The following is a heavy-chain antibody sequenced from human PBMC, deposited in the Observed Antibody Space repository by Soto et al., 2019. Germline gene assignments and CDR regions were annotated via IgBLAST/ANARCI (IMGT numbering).Heavy chain of an antibody. Sequence: QITLKESGPSLVRPTETLTLTCTFSGFSLITGVGVGWVRQPPGKALEWLAVIFWDKNDYYRPSLQTRVTISQDTSEDQVLLTLPNMDPKDTATYFCTQIYGSGSWGWYFHSWGQGTVATVTS. CDR3: TQIYGSGSWGWYFHS. CDR2: IFWDKND. D-gene: IGHD1-26*01. CDR1: GFSLITGVG. J-gene: IGHJ4*02. V-gene: IGHV2-5*02.